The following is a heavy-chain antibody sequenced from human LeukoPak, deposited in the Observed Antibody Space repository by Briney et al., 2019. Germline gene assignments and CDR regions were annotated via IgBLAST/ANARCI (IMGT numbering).Heavy chain of an antibody. D-gene: IGHD2/OR15-2a*01. V-gene: IGHV3-11*06. CDR2: ISSSSSHA. CDR1: VHTLNDYY. CDR3: LPLRSRPYGEDGFDI. Sequence: PGGSLTLSCTASVHTLNDYYMRWTRQARGKGLEWVSYISSSSSHAKYAVSVKGRFTISRDNARNPLYLEMNILRAEDTAVYYCLPLRSRPYGEDGFDIWGQGTMVTVSS. J-gene: IGHJ3*02.